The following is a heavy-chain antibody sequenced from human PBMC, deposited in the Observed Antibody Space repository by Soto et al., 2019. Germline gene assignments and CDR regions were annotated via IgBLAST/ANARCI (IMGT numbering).Heavy chain of an antibody. CDR1: GFTLSSYA. CDR3: ARDLAAARPGGIYYYYGMDV. D-gene: IGHD6-6*01. V-gene: IGHV3-30-3*01. CDR2: ISYDGSNK. J-gene: IGHJ6*02. Sequence: AGGSLRLSCAASGFTLSSYAMHWVRQAPGKGLEWVAVISYDGSNKYYADSVKGRFTISRDNSKNTLYLQMNSLRAEDTAVYYCARDLAAARPGGIYYYYGMDVWGQGTTVTVSS.